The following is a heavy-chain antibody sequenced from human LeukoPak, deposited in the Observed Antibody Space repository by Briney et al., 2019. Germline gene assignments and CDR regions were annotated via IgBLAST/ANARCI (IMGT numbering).Heavy chain of an antibody. CDR3: AKGSPTVTTFDY. CDR1: GVSISSYY. J-gene: IGHJ4*02. Sequence: SEALSLTCTVSGVSISSYYWSWIRQPPGKGLEWIGYIYYSGSTNYNPSLKSRVTISLDTSKNQFSLKLSSVTAADTALYYCAKGSPTVTTFDYWGQGTLVTVSS. D-gene: IGHD4-17*01. V-gene: IGHV4-59*08. CDR2: IYYSGST.